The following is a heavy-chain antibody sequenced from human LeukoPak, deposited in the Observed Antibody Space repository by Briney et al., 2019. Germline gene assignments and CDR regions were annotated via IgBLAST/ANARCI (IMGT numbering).Heavy chain of an antibody. CDR1: GGSFSGYY. D-gene: IGHD2-15*01. Sequence: SETLSLTCAVYGGSFSGYYWSWIRQPPGKGLEWIGEINHSGSTNYNPSLKSRVTISVDTSKNQFSLKLSSVTAADTAVYYCARGLSAYCSGGSCYSDWGQGTLVTVSS. CDR3: ARGLSAYCSGGSCYSD. J-gene: IGHJ4*02. CDR2: INHSGST. V-gene: IGHV4-34*01.